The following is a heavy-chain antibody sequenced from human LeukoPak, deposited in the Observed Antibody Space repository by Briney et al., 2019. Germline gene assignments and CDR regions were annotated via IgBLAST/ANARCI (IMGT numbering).Heavy chain of an antibody. J-gene: IGHJ3*02. V-gene: IGHV3-23*01. CDR2: ISASGDVT. Sequence: GGSLRLSCAASGFTFSSYAMSWVRQAPGRGLEWVSAISASGDVTFHADSVRGRFTISRDNSKSTLFLQMNDLRVEDTAKFYCAKSLFTSATGTGRAFHIWGQGTMASVSS. CDR3: AKSLFTSATGTGRAFHI. CDR1: GFTFSSYA. D-gene: IGHD1-1*01.